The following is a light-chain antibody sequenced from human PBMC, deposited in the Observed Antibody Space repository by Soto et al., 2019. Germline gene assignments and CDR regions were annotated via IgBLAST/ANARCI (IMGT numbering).Light chain of an antibody. Sequence: IQMTQSPSSLSASVGDRVTITSRASPGFRDDLGWYQQKPGKAPKRLIYSPSRLQCGVPSRGSGSGSGTEFTLSISSLQPEDFATDYFLQHISFRWTFGQGTKVELK. J-gene: IGKJ1*01. CDR3: LQHISFRWT. CDR2: SPS. V-gene: IGKV1-17*01. CDR1: PGFRDD.